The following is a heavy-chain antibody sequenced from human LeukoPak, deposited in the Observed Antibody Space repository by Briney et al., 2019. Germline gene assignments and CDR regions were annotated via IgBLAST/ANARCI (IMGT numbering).Heavy chain of an antibody. J-gene: IGHJ5*02. D-gene: IGHD3-10*01. CDR1: GYSISSDYY. V-gene: IGHV4-38-2*01. CDR3: ARLYGSGRDWFDP. CDR2: IYHSGST. Sequence: PSETLSLTCAVSGYSISSDYYWGWIRQPPGKGLEWIGSIYHSGSTYYNPSLKSRVTISEDTSKNQFSLKLSSVTAADTAVYYCARLYGSGRDWFDPWGQGTLVTVSS.